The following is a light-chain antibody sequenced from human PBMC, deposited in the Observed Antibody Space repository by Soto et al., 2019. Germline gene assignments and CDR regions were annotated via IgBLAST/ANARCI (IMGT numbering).Light chain of an antibody. CDR2: DVS. J-gene: IGLJ2*01. CDR1: SSDVGGYNY. V-gene: IGLV2-14*01. Sequence: QSALTQPASVSGSPGQSITISCTGTSSDVGGYNYVSWYQQHPGKDPKLMIYDVSNRPSGVSNRFSGSKSGNTASLTISGLQAEDEADYCCSSYTGSSVVFGVGTKLTVL. CDR3: SSYTGSSVV.